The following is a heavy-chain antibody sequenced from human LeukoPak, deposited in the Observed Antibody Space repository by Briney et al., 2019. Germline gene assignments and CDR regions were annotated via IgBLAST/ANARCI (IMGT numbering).Heavy chain of an antibody. V-gene: IGHV1-18*01. CDR2: ISAYNGNT. J-gene: IGHJ6*02. D-gene: IGHD6-25*01. CDR3: ARDTDGYRSYSYYGMDV. Sequence: ASVKVSCKASGYSFTSYGISWVRQAPGQGLEWMGWISAYNGNTNYAQKLQGRVTMTTDTSTSTAYMELRSLRSDDTAVYYCARDTDGYRSYSYYGMDVWGQGTTVTVSS. CDR1: GYSFTSYG.